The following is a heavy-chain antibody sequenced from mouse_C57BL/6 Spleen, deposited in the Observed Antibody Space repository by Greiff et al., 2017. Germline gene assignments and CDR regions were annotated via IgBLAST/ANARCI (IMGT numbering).Heavy chain of an antibody. V-gene: IGHV1-15*01. CDR2: IDPETGGT. CDR3: TRSVYGSSPDY. CDR1: GYTFTDYE. J-gene: IGHJ2*01. Sequence: LVESGAELVRPGASVTLSCKASGYTFTDYEMHWVKQTPVHGLEWIGAIDPETGGTAYNQKFKGKAILTADKSSSTAYMELRSLTSEDSAFYYCTRSVYGSSPDYWGQGTTLTVSS. D-gene: IGHD1-1*01.